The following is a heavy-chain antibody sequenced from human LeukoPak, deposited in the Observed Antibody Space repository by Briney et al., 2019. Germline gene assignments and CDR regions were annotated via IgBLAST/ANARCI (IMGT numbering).Heavy chain of an antibody. Sequence: GGSLRLSCAASGFTFSNFWMTWVRQAPGKGLEWVAIIKQDGSQKYYVDSVKGRFTISRDNARNSLYLQMNSLRAEDTAVYYCARGSSGWYPNWFDPWGQGTLVTVSS. J-gene: IGHJ5*02. V-gene: IGHV3-7*04. D-gene: IGHD6-19*01. CDR3: ARGSSGWYPNWFDP. CDR2: IKQDGSQK. CDR1: GFTFSNFW.